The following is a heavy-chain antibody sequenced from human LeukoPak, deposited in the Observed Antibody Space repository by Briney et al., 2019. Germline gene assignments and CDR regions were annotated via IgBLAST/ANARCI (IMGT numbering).Heavy chain of an antibody. V-gene: IGHV3-48*01. D-gene: IGHD6-13*01. CDR3: IRGSGIAAAGPLDY. Sequence: PGGSLRLSCAASGFTFSSYSMNWVRQAPGKGLEWVSYISSSSTIYYADSVKGRFTISRDNAKNSLYLQMNSLRAEDTAVYYCIRGSGIAAAGPLDYWGQGTLVTVSS. CDR2: ISSSSTI. J-gene: IGHJ4*02. CDR1: GFTFSSYS.